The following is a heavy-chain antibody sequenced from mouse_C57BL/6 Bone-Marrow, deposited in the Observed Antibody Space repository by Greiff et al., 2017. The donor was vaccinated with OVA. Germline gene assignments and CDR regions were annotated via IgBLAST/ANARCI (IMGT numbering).Heavy chain of an antibody. Sequence: VQLQESGAELARPGASVKMSCKASGYTFTSYTMHWVKQRPGQGLEWIGYINPSSGYTKYNQKFKDKATLTADKSSSTAYMQLSSLTSEDSAVYYCARYGDVVSYYYAMDYWGQGTSVTVSP. CDR3: ARYGDVVSYYYAMDY. V-gene: IGHV1-4*01. CDR1: GYTFTSYT. J-gene: IGHJ4*01. D-gene: IGHD2-13*01. CDR2: INPSSGYT.